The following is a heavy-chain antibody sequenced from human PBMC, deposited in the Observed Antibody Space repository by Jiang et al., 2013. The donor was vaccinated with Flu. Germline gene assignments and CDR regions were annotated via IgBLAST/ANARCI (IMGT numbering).Heavy chain of an antibody. D-gene: IGHD6-19*01. CDR3: ARIRYSSGWYYFDY. CDR2: IDWDDDK. V-gene: IGHV2-70*11. CDR1: GFSLSTSGMC. Sequence: KPTQTLTLTCTFSGFSLSTSGMCVSWIRQPPGKALEWLARIDWDDDKYYSTSLKTRLTISKDTSKNQVVLTMTNMDPVDTATYYCARIRYSSGWYYFDYWGQGTPGHRLL. J-gene: IGHJ4*02.